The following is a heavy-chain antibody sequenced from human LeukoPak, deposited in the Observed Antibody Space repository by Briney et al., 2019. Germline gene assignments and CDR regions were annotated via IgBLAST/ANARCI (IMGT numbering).Heavy chain of an antibody. J-gene: IGHJ5*02. V-gene: IGHV3-11*06. CDR3: ARVVTAILEWFDP. D-gene: IGHD2-21*02. Sequence: PGGSLKLSCAASGVTVSRDYMSWIRQAPGKGLEWVSYISSSSSYTNYADSVKGRFTISGDNAKNSLYLQMNSLRAEDTAVYYCARVVTAILEWFDPWGQGTLVTVSS. CDR1: GVTVSRDY. CDR2: ISSSSSYT.